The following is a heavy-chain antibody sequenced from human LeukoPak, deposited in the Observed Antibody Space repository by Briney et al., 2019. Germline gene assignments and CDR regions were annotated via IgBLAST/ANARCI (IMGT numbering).Heavy chain of an antibody. CDR2: ISSGSKYI. J-gene: IGHJ4*02. CDR1: GFTFSSYS. D-gene: IGHD5-18*01. Sequence: GGPLRLSCAASGFTFSSYSMNWVRQAPGKGLEWVSSISSGSKYIYNADSVKGRFTISRDNARNSLYLQMNSLRAEDPAVYSCARALSYGYGSMDFWGQGTLVIVSS. CDR3: ARALSYGYGSMDF. V-gene: IGHV3-21*01.